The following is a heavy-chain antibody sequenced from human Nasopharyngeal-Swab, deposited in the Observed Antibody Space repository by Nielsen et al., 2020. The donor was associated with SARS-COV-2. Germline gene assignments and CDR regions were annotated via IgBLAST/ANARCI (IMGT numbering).Heavy chain of an antibody. CDR1: GYTLTELS. CDR2: IIPIVEIA. J-gene: IGHJ4*02. D-gene: IGHD5-24*01. Sequence: SVKVSCKVSGYTLTELSIHWVRQAPGQGLEWMGRIIPIVEIAHYAQKFQGRVTITADKSTSTAYMELSGLRSEDTAVYYCARDNQGDGYPFDCWGQGTLVTVSS. CDR3: ARDNQGDGYPFDC. V-gene: IGHV1-69*04.